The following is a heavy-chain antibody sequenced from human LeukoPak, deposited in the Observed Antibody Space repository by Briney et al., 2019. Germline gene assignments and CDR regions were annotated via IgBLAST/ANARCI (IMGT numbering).Heavy chain of an antibody. V-gene: IGHV4-39*01. CDR1: GGSISSSSYY. Sequence: SETLSLTCTVSGGSISSSSYYWGWIRQPPGKGLEWIGSIYYSGSTYYNPSLKSRVTISVDTSKNQFSLKPSSVTAADTAVYYCARTGYSSGWYVYWGQGTLVTVSS. CDR2: IYYSGST. J-gene: IGHJ4*02. CDR3: ARTGYSSGWYVY. D-gene: IGHD6-19*01.